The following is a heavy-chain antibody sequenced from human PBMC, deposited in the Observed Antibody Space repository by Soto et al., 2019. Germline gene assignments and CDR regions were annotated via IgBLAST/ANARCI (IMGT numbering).Heavy chain of an antibody. J-gene: IGHJ5*02. CDR3: ARLTYYYDSSGYYGGWFDP. D-gene: IGHD3-22*01. Sequence: LSLTCTVSGGSISSSSYYWGWIRQPPGKGLEWIGSIYYSGSTYYNPSLKSRVTISVDTSKSQFSLKLSSVTAADTAVYYCARLTYYYDSSGYYGGWFDPWGQGTLVTVSS. CDR1: GGSISSSSYY. V-gene: IGHV4-39*01. CDR2: IYYSGST.